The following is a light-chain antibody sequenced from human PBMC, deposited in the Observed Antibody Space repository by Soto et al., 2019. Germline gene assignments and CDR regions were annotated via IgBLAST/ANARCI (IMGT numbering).Light chain of an antibody. V-gene: IGKV1-5*03. CDR3: QQDNSYPWT. J-gene: IGKJ1*01. CDR2: KAS. Sequence: DIQMTQSPSTLSASVGDRVTITCRASQSISSWLAWYQQKPGKAPKLLIYKASSLESGVPSRFSGSGSGTEFTLTISSLQPDDFATYYCQQDNSYPWTFGQGTKVDSK. CDR1: QSISSW.